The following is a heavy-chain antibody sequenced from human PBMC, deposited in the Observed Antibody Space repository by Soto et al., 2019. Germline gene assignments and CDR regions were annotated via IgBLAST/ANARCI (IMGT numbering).Heavy chain of an antibody. J-gene: IGHJ6*02. CDR3: ARDRSPVLQSGDLTLGPLADRGMDV. V-gene: IGHV3-33*01. CDR1: GFNFNTYD. CDR2: IWYDGSKK. Sequence: QVQLVESGGGVVQPGRSLRLSCAASGFNFNTYDMYWVRQAPGKGLEWVAVIWYDGSKKYYSDSVKGRFTISRDSSKNTLYLRMNSLRGDDTAVYYCARDRSPVLQSGDLTLGPLADRGMDVWGQGTTVTVSS. D-gene: IGHD2-15*01.